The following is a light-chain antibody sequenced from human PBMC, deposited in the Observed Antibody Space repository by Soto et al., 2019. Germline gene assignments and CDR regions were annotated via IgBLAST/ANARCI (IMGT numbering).Light chain of an antibody. CDR2: RNN. CDR1: SSNIESNY. CDR3: AAWDDSLSGLV. V-gene: IGLV1-47*01. Sequence: QSVLTQPPSASGTPGQRVTISCSGSSSNIESNYVYWYQQLPGTAPKLLIYRNNQRPSGVPDRFSGSKSGTSASLAISGLRSEDEADYYCAAWDDSLSGLVFGGGTKLTV. J-gene: IGLJ3*02.